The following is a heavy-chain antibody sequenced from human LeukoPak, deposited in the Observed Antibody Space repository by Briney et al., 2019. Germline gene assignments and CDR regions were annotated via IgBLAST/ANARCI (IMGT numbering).Heavy chain of an antibody. CDR3: ARGRRKGAHDAFDI. J-gene: IGHJ3*02. V-gene: IGHV1-8*01. CDR1: GYTFTSYD. Sequence: SVKVSCKASGYTFTSYDINWVRQATGQGLEWMGWVNPNSGNTGYAQKFQGRVTMTRNTSISTAYMELSSLRSEDTAVYYCARGRRKGAHDAFDIWGQGTMVTVSS. CDR2: VNPNSGNT. D-gene: IGHD1-26*01.